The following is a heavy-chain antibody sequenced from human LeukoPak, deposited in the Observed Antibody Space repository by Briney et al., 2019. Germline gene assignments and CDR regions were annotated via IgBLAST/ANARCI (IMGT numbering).Heavy chain of an antibody. CDR3: ARVRVGATLAYYFDY. CDR1: GGSISSSSYY. J-gene: IGHJ4*02. CDR2: IYYSEST. V-gene: IGHV4-39*07. D-gene: IGHD1-26*01. Sequence: SETLSLTCTVSGGSISSSSYYWGWIRQPPGKGLEWIGSIYYSESTYYNPSLKSLVTISVDTSKNQFSLKLSSVAAADTAVYYCARVRVGATLAYYFDYWGQGTLVTVSS.